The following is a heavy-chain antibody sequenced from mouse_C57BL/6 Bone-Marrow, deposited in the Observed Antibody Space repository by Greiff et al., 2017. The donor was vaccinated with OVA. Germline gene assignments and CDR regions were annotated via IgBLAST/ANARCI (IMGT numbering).Heavy chain of an antibody. J-gene: IGHJ1*03. Sequence: EVQVVESGGGLVQPGGSLKLSCAASGFTFSDYGMAWVRQAPRKGPEWVAFISNLAYSIYYADTVTGRFTISRENAKNTLYLEMSSLRSEDTAMYYCARHVGYWYFDVWGTGTTVTVSS. CDR3: ARHVGYWYFDV. CDR2: ISNLAYSI. V-gene: IGHV5-15*01. CDR1: GFTFSDYG.